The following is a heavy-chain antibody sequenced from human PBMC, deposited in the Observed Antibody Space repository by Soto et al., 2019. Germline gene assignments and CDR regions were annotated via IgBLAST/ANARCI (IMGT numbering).Heavy chain of an antibody. CDR2: IKSKTDGGTT. Sequence: GGSLRLSCAASGFTFSNAWMSWVRQAPGKGLEWVGRIKSKTDGGTTDYAAPVKGRFTISRDDSKNTLYLQMNSLKTEDTAVYYCTTLVIQLWPNAFYIWGQGTMVTVSS. CDR3: TTLVIQLWPNAFYI. D-gene: IGHD5-18*01. J-gene: IGHJ3*02. V-gene: IGHV3-15*01. CDR1: GFTFSNAW.